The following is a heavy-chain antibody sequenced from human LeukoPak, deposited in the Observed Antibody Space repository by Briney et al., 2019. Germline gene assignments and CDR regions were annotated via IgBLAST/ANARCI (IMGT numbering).Heavy chain of an antibody. CDR3: ARDGIEVYYDYVWGSLFDY. J-gene: IGHJ4*02. D-gene: IGHD3-16*01. CDR1: GFIFSSYW. CDR2: IKQDGSEK. Sequence: GGSLRLSCAASGFIFSSYWMSWVRQAPGKGLEWVANIKQDGSEKYYVDSVKGRFTISRDNAKNSLYLQMNSQRAEDTAVYYCARDGIEVYYDYVWGSLFDYWGQGTLVTVSS. V-gene: IGHV3-7*01.